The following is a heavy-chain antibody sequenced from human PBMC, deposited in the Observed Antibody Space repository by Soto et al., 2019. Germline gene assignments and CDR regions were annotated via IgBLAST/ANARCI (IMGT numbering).Heavy chain of an antibody. Sequence: GGSLRLSCTVSGFIVNSNYMSWVRQAPGKGLEWVSVIFSGGDTYYAESVKGRFTISRDTSKNTIYLQMNSLRPEDTAVYYCARDGAATVFWGQGTRVTVSS. D-gene: IGHD6-25*01. CDR1: GFIVNSNY. CDR2: IFSGGDT. CDR3: ARDGAATVF. J-gene: IGHJ1*01. V-gene: IGHV3-53*01.